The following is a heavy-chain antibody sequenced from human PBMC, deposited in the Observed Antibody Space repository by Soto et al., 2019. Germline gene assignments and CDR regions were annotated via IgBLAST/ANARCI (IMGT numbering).Heavy chain of an antibody. V-gene: IGHV3-11*01. CDR2: ISSSGSTI. CDR3: ARDRLGGSGFGVGKGYYYYYMDV. J-gene: IGHJ6*03. D-gene: IGHD3-3*01. Sequence: GGSLRLSCAASGFTISDYYMSWIRQAPGKGLEWVSYISSSGSTIYYADSVKGRFTISRDNAKNSLYLQMNSLRAEDTAVYYCARDRLGGSGFGVGKGYYYYYMDVWGKGTTVTVSS. CDR1: GFTISDYY.